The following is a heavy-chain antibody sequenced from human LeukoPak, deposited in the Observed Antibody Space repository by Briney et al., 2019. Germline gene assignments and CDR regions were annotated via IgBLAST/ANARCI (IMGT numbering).Heavy chain of an antibody. J-gene: IGHJ4*02. D-gene: IGHD2-8*01. Sequence: ASVKVSCKASGYTFISYAMHWVRQAPGQRLEWMGWINAGNGNTKYSQKFQGRVTITRDTSASTAYMELSSLRSEDTAVYYCASSPPFQDIVLMVYAWQFDYWGQGTLVTVSS. V-gene: IGHV1-3*01. CDR2: INAGNGNT. CDR3: ASSPPFQDIVLMVYAWQFDY. CDR1: GYTFISYA.